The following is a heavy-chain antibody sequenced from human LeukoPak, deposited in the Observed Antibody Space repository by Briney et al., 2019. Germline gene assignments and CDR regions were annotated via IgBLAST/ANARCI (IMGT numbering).Heavy chain of an antibody. CDR2: INPDSGGT. J-gene: IGHJ4*02. V-gene: IGHV1-2*06. Sequence: ASVKVSCRASGYTFSGDYIHWVRQAPGQGLEWMGRINPDSGGTTYAQNFQSRVTMTRDTSIGTAYMELSRLTSDDSAFYYCARDRNLYSGSFASWGQGTLVTVSS. CDR1: GYTFSGDY. D-gene: IGHD1-26*01. CDR3: ARDRNLYSGSFAS.